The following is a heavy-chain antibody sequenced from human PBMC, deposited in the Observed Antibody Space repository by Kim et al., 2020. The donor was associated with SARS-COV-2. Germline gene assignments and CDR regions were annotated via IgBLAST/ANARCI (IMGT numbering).Heavy chain of an antibody. J-gene: IGHJ4*02. V-gene: IGHV4-4*08. CDR3: ARSGSSWGSYFAY. Sequence: SNPSLQSRVTIALDTSKYQFSRTLSSVTATDTAVYYCARSGSSWGSYFAYWGQGTLVTVSS. D-gene: IGHD6-13*01.